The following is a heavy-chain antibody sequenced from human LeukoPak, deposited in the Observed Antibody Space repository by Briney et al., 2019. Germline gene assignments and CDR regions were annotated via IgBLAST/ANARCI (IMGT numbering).Heavy chain of an antibody. CDR2: IYHSGST. V-gene: IGHV4-38-2*02. J-gene: IGHJ2*01. CDR1: DYSISSSYY. Sequence: SETLSLTCTVSDYSISSSYYWGWIRQPPGKGLEWFGIIYHSGSTYYNPSLKSRVTISVDTSKNQFSLKLSSVTAADTAVYYCAKVSGRFTWYFDLWGRGTLVTVSS. CDR3: AKVSGRFTWYFDL.